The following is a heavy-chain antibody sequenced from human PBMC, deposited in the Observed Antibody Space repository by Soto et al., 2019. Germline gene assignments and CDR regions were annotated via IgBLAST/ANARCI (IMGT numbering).Heavy chain of an antibody. CDR1: GGTFSTSG. CDR2: IIPIFGAS. V-gene: IGHV1-69*01. CDR3: ARDPRSARAHDAFDV. J-gene: IGHJ3*01. Sequence: QVHLLQSGAEMKKPGSSVRVSCEASGGTFSTSGFGWVRQAPGQGLEWVGGIIPIFGASNYAPKFQGRITISADESTSTSYLEISSLKSQDKATYYCARDPRSARAHDAFDVWGPGTVISVSS. D-gene: IGHD2-15*01.